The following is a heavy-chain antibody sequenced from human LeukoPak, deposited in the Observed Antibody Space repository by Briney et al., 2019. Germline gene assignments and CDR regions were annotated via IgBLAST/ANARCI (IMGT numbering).Heavy chain of an antibody. J-gene: IGHJ4*02. D-gene: IGHD3-10*01. CDR1: GGSISSSSYY. V-gene: IGHV4-39*01. CDR3: ARLVTMVRGVIEY. CDR2: IYYSGST. Sequence: SETLSLTCTVSGGSISSSSYYWGWIRQPPGKGLEWIGSIYYSGSTYYNPSLKSRATISVDTSKNQFSLKLSSVTAADTAVYYCARLVTMVRGVIEYWGQGTLVTVSS.